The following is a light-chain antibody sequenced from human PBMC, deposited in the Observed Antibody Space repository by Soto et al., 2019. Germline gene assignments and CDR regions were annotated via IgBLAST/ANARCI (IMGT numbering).Light chain of an antibody. CDR3: QQYDDWPET. CDR2: GVS. Sequence: ERIMTQSPATLSVSPGERAPLSCRASQSVSSNLAWYQQKPGQAPRLLIYGVSTRATGIPARFSGSGSETKFTLTISSLQSEDFAVYYCQQYDDWPETFGQGTKVDIK. J-gene: IGKJ1*01. CDR1: QSVSSN. V-gene: IGKV3-15*01.